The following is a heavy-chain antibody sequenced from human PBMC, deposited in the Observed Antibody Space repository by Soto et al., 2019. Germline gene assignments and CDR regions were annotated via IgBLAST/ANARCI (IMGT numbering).Heavy chain of an antibody. Sequence: SVQVSCKASGGTFSSYAISWVRQAPGQGLEWMGGIIPIFGTANYAQKFQGRVTITADESTSTAYMELSSLRSEDTAVYYCARDPDVGGGNIMDYWGQGNLVTVYS. J-gene: IGHJ4*02. CDR2: IIPIFGTA. D-gene: IGHD2-15*01. V-gene: IGHV1-69*13. CDR1: GGTFSSYA. CDR3: ARDPDVGGGNIMDY.